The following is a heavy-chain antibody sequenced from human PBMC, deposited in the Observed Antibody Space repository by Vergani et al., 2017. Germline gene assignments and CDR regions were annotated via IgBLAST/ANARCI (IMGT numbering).Heavy chain of an antibody. CDR3: ARKINLIAAAGKANNWFDP. CDR2: ISYDGSNK. V-gene: IGHV3-30-3*01. J-gene: IGHJ5*02. CDR1: GFTFSSYA. D-gene: IGHD6-13*01. Sequence: QVQLVESGGGVVQPGRSLRLSCAASGFTFSSYAMHWVRQAPGKGLEWVAVISYDGSNKYYADSVNGRFTIARDNSKTTLYLQMNSLRAEDTAVYYCARKINLIAAAGKANNWFDPWGQGTLVTVSS.